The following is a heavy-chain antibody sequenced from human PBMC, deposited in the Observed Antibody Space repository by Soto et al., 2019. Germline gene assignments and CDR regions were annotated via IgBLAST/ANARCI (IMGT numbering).Heavy chain of an antibody. CDR2: IIPIFGTA. D-gene: IGHD2-15*01. J-gene: IGHJ5*02. V-gene: IGHV1-69*01. CDR3: ARGLYCSGGSCYDWFDP. Sequence: QVQLVQSGAEVKKPGSSVKVSCKASGGTFSSYAISWVRQAPGQGLEWMGGIIPIFGTANYAQKFQGRVTITADESTSTAYMELSSLRSEDTAVYYCARGLYCSGGSCYDWFDPWGRGTLVTVSS. CDR1: GGTFSSYA.